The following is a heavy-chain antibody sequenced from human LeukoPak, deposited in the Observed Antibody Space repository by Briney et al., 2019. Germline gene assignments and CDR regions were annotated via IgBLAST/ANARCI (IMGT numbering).Heavy chain of an antibody. V-gene: IGHV3-23*01. J-gene: IGHJ4*02. Sequence: GGSLRLSCAASGFTFSSYAMSWVRQAPGKGLEWVSAISGTVGSTYYADSVKGRFTISRDNSKNTLYLHMNSLRAEDTAVYYCAKDRGSIAVAGIDYWGQGTLVTVSS. D-gene: IGHD6-19*01. CDR2: ISGTVGST. CDR1: GFTFSSYA. CDR3: AKDRGSIAVAGIDY.